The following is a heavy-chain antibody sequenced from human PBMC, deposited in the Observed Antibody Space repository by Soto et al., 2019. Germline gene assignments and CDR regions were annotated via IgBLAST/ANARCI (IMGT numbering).Heavy chain of an antibody. CDR3: ARDGPYSSGWFLY. Sequence: GGSLRLSCAASGFTFSSYGMHWVRQAPGKGLEWVAVISYDGSNKYYADSVKGRFTISRDNSKNTLYLQMNSLRAEDTAVYYCARDGPYSSGWFLYWGQGTLVTVSS. D-gene: IGHD6-19*01. J-gene: IGHJ4*02. V-gene: IGHV3-30*03. CDR2: ISYDGSNK. CDR1: GFTFSSYG.